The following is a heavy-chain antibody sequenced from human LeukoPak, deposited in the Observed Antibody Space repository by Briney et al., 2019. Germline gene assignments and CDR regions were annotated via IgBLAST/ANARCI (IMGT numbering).Heavy chain of an antibody. Sequence: SETLSLTCNVSGGSISSGGSRWSWIRQHPGKGLEWIGYIYYSGSTYYNPSLESRLTMSVDTSKNQFSLHLTSVTAADTAVYYWARAWGTYFDYWAKETLVTVSS. CDR1: GGSISSGGSR. V-gene: IGHV4-31*03. CDR2: IYYSGST. J-gene: IGHJ4*02. CDR3: ARAWGTYFDY. D-gene: IGHD7-27*01.